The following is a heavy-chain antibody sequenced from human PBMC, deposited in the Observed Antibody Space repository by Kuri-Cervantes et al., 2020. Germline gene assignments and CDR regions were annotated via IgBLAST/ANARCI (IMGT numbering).Heavy chain of an antibody. CDR3: ANDRGGSA. Sequence: GGSLRLSCAASGFTFSSYGMHWVRQAPGKGLEWVAVISYDGSSKYYADSVKGRFTISRDNSKSTLYLQMNSLRAEDTAVYYCANDRGGSAWGQGTLVTVSS. CDR1: GFTFSSYG. J-gene: IGHJ5*02. D-gene: IGHD3-10*01. V-gene: IGHV3-30*18. CDR2: ISYDGSSK.